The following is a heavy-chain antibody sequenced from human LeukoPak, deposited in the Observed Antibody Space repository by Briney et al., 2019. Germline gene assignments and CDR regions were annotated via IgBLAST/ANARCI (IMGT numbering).Heavy chain of an antibody. D-gene: IGHD2-2*01. V-gene: IGHV1-2*02. Sequence: GASVKVSCKASGYTFTSYAMNWVRQAPGQGLEWMGWINPNSGGTNYAQKFQGRVTMTRDMSTSTVYMELSSLRSEDTAVYYCARAVYQLLLGPFDYWGQGTLVTVSS. CDR2: INPNSGGT. J-gene: IGHJ4*02. CDR1: GYTFTSYA. CDR3: ARAVYQLLLGPFDY.